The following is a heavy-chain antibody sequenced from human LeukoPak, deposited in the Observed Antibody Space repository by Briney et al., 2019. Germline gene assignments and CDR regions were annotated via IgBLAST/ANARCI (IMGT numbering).Heavy chain of an antibody. CDR2: ISSSSSYI. CDR1: GFTFSSYA. Sequence: GGSLRLSCAASGFTFSSYAMSWVRQAPGKGLEWVSSISSSSSYIYYADSVKGRFTISRDNAKNSLYLQMNSLRAEDTAVYYCARKNDYGDYVPDYWGQGTLVTVSS. V-gene: IGHV3-21*01. D-gene: IGHD4-17*01. J-gene: IGHJ4*02. CDR3: ARKNDYGDYVPDY.